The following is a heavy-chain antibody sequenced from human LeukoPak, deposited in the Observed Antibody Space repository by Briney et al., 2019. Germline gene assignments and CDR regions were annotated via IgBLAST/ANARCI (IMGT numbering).Heavy chain of an antibody. V-gene: IGHV3-23*01. D-gene: IGHD3-3*01. CDR1: GFTFSSYA. CDR3: AKENGYDFWSGYNDAFDI. J-gene: IGHJ3*02. CDR2: ISGSGGST. Sequence: GGSLRLSCEASGFTFSSYAMSWVRQAPGKGLEWVSAISGSGGSTYYADSVKGRFTISRDNSKNTLYLQMNSLRAEDTAVYYCAKENGYDFWSGYNDAFDIWGQGTMVTVSS.